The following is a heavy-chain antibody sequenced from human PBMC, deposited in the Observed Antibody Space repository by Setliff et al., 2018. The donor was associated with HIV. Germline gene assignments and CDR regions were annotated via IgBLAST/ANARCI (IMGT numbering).Heavy chain of an antibody. Sequence: SETLSLTCTASGGSTSTSGYYWGWIRQPPGKGREWIGYIYTSGTTNYNPSLKSRVTISVDTSKNQFSLKLNSVTAADTAVYYCARAFGSGSYRWFDPWGQGTLVTVSS. V-gene: IGHV4-61*05. CDR1: GGSTSTSGYY. CDR2: IYTSGTT. D-gene: IGHD3-10*01. J-gene: IGHJ5*02. CDR3: ARAFGSGSYRWFDP.